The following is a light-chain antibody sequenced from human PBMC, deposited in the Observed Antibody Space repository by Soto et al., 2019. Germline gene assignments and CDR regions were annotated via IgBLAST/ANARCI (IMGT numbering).Light chain of an antibody. V-gene: IGKV1-9*01. CDR3: QHYVNWPLT. Sequence: IQVTQSPSSLSASVGDRFTITFRASQDISSYLAWYQQKPGKAPTLLIYAASTLQSGVPSRFSGSGFGTDFTLTISSLQSEDFAVYYCQHYVNWPLTFGGGTKVDIK. CDR2: AAS. CDR1: QDISSY. J-gene: IGKJ4*01.